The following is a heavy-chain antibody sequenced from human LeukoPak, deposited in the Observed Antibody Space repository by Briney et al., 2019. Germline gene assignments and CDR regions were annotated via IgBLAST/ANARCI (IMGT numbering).Heavy chain of an antibody. Sequence: ASVKVSCKASGYTFTTYGISWVRQAPGQGLEWMGWISTYNGNTEYAQNLQGTVTMTTDTSTSTAYMELRSLRSDDTAVYYCARGITGTSFDIWGQGTMVTVSS. J-gene: IGHJ3*02. CDR1: GYTFTTYG. CDR2: ISTYNGNT. D-gene: IGHD1-7*01. V-gene: IGHV1-18*01. CDR3: ARGITGTSFDI.